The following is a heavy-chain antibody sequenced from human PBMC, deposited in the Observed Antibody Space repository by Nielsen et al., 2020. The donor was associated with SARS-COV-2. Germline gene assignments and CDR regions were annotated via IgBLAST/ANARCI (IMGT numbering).Heavy chain of an antibody. J-gene: IGHJ3*02. CDR1: GFTFSSYW. D-gene: IGHD6-6*01. CDR3: ARDASSRLLLAAGPTIGAFDI. Sequence: GESLKISCAASGFTFSSYWMSWVRQAPGKGLEWVANIKQDGSEKYYVDSVKGRFTISRDNAKNSLYLQMNSLRAEDTAVYYCARDASSRLLLAAGPTIGAFDIWGQGTMVTVSS. CDR2: IKQDGSEK. V-gene: IGHV3-7*01.